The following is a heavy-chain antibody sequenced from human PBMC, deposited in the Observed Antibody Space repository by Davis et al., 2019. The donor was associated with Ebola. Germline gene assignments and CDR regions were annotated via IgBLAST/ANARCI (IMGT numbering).Heavy chain of an antibody. V-gene: IGHV3-23*01. CDR2: VKSDSDT. J-gene: IGHJ4*02. CDR1: AFTLNTYA. D-gene: IGHD3-10*01. CDR3: AAEGRSSRPGY. Sequence: PGGSLTLSCATSAFTLNTYAMTWVRQAPGKGLEWVSVVKSDSDTYYAGSVKGRFSISRDNSKNTLHLQMNGLRAEDTAVYYCAAEGRSSRPGYWGQGTLVTVSS.